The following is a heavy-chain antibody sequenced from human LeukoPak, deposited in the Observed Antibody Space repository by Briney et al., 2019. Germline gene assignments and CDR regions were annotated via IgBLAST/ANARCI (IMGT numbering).Heavy chain of an antibody. CDR3: ARALDNDWFDP. D-gene: IGHD2-2*03. Sequence: GGSLRLSCAASGFTFDDYAMHWVRQAPGKGLEWVSGISWNSGSIGYADSVKGRFTISRDNAKNSLYLQMNSLRAEDTAVYYCARALDNDWFDPWGQGTLVTVSS. J-gene: IGHJ5*02. V-gene: IGHV3-9*01. CDR1: GFTFDDYA. CDR2: ISWNSGSI.